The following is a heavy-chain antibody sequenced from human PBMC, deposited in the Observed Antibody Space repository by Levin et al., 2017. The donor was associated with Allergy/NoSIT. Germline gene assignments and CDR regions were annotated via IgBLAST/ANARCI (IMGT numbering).Heavy chain of an antibody. CDR1: GFTFSDYV. Sequence: GESLKISCAASGFTFSDYVITWVRQAPGKGLAWVSAITASGHKTSYSNSAEGRFSVSRDNAGKTVYLQMNSLTGDDTAVYYCEREKGGTRGWYTVDYWGQGALVIVSP. D-gene: IGHD6-19*01. V-gene: IGHV3-23*01. CDR2: ITASGHKT. CDR3: EREKGGTRGWYTVDY. J-gene: IGHJ4*02.